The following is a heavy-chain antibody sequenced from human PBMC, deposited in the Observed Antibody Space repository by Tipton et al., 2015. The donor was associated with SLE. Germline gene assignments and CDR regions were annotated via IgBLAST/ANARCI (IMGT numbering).Heavy chain of an antibody. D-gene: IGHD3-16*01. CDR1: GVSISSGGYY. Sequence: TLSLTCTVSGVSISSGGYYWNWIRQHPEKGLEWIGYIYYTGNNYYNPALKGRVAMSIDTSKSQFSLKLTSVTAADTAMYYCARELRGGFDFWGQGALVTVSS. CDR2: IYYTGNN. J-gene: IGHJ4*02. V-gene: IGHV4-31*03. CDR3: ARELRGGFDF.